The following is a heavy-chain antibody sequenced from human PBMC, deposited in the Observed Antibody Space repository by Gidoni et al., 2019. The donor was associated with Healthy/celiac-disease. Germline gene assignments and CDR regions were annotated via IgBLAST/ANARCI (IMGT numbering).Heavy chain of an antibody. V-gene: IGHV3-11*05. CDR1: GFTFSDYY. J-gene: IGHJ4*02. CDR2: ISSSSSYT. D-gene: IGHD2-2*01. Sequence: QVQLVESGGGLVKPGGSLRLSCAASGFTFSDYYMSWIRQAPGKGLEWVSYISSSSSYTNYADSVKGRFTISRDNAKNSLYLQMNSLRAEDTAVYYCARLGEATMENPLIVPGDYWGQGTLVTVSS. CDR3: ARLGEATMENPLIVPGDY.